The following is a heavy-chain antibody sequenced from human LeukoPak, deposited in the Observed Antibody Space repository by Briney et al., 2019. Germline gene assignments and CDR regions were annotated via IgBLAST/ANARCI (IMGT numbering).Heavy chain of an antibody. CDR1: GYTFTSYG. J-gene: IGHJ4*02. CDR2: ISAYNGNT. CDR3: ARRGDFWSCYPSIDY. Sequence: ASVKVSCKASGYTFTSYGISWVRQAPGQGLEWMGWISAYNGNTNYAQKLQGRVTMTTDTSTSTAYMELRSLRSDDTAGYYCARRGDFWSCYPSIDYWGQGTLVTVSS. V-gene: IGHV1-18*01. D-gene: IGHD3-3*01.